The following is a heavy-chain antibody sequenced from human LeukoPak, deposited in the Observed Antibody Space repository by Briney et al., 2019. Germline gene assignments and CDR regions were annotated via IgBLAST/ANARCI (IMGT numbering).Heavy chain of an antibody. Sequence: GGSLRPSCAASGFTFSSYAMNWVRQTPGKGLEWVSSISSSSSHIYYADSLKGRFTISRDNAKNSLYLQMNSLRAEDTAVYYCASMTSDYWGQGALVTVSS. CDR1: GFTFSSYA. V-gene: IGHV3-21*01. J-gene: IGHJ4*02. CDR2: ISSSSSHI. CDR3: ASMTSDY.